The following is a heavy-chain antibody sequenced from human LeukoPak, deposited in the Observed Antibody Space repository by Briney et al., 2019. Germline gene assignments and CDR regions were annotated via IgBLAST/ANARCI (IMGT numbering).Heavy chain of an antibody. D-gene: IGHD5-18*01. V-gene: IGHV3-30-3*01. CDR2: ISYDGSNK. CDR3: AKDRYTAMAYFDY. CDR1: GFTFSSYA. J-gene: IGHJ4*02. Sequence: GGSLRLSCAASGFTFSSYAMYWVRQAPGKGLEWVAVISYDGSNKYYADSVKGRFTISRDNSKNTLYLQMNSLRAEDTAVYYCAKDRYTAMAYFDYWGQGTLVTVSS.